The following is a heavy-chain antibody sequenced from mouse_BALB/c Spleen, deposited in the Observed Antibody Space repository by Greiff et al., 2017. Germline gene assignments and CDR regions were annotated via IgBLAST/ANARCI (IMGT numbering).Heavy chain of an antibody. J-gene: IGHJ2*01. CDR3: EREDYDYNYGY. Sequence: EVMLVESGGGLVQPGGSLKLSCAASGFTFSSYGMSWVRQTPDKRLELVATINSNGGSTYYPDSVKGRFTISRDNAKNTLYLQMSSLKSEDTAMYDCEREDYDYNYGYWGQGTTLTVSS. CDR2: INSNGGST. CDR1: GFTFSSYG. D-gene: IGHD1-1*01. V-gene: IGHV5-6-3*01.